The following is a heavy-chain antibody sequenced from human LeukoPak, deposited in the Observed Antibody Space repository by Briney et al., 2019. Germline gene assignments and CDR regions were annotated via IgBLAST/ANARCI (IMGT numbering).Heavy chain of an antibody. J-gene: IGHJ4*02. CDR3: ARYDSRGSASTRFDY. D-gene: IGHD3-16*01. CDR2: IYGRAST. V-gene: IGHV4-38-2*01. CDR1: GYSLGKNYY. Sequence: SETLSLACAVSGYSLGKNYYWGWIRQSPGKGLEWIGRIYGRASTSYNPSLMNRVTMSVDTSKNHFSLQLTSVTAADTAVYYCARYDSRGSASTRFDYWGPGILVTVSS.